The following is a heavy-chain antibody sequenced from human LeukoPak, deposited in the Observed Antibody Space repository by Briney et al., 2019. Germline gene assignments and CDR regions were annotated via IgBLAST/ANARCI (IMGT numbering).Heavy chain of an antibody. CDR3: ARSPYDFWSGYYFDY. J-gene: IGHJ4*02. CDR1: GGSISSYY. D-gene: IGHD3-3*01. Sequence: SETLSLTCTVSGGSISSYYWSWIRQPPGKGLEWIGYIYYSGSTNYNPSLKSRVTISVDTSKNQFSLKLSSVTAADTAVYYCARSPYDFWSGYYFDYWGQGTLATVSS. V-gene: IGHV4-59*01. CDR2: IYYSGST.